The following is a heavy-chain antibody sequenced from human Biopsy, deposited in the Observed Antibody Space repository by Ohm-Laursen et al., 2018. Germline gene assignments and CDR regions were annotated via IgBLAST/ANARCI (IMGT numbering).Heavy chain of an antibody. J-gene: IGHJ4*02. D-gene: IGHD2-21*02. V-gene: IGHV1-58*02. Sequence: ASVKVSCKASGFTFNRSAMQWVRQARGQRLEWIGWIVVGGGNTDYAQKFQERVTITRDMSTSTAYMELSSLRSEDTAVYYCASRPNCGGDCSSGFDYWGQGTLVTVSS. CDR2: IVVGGGNT. CDR3: ASRPNCGGDCSSGFDY. CDR1: GFTFNRSA.